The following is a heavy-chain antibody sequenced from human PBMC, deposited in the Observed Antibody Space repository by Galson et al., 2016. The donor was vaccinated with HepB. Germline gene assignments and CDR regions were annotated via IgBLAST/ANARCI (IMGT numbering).Heavy chain of an antibody. CDR3: VKVRREGPVNGY. J-gene: IGHJ4*02. Sequence: SVKVSCKASGYTFIGFYIHWVRQAPGQGLEWMGWIDPRSGDTKYAQNFQGRVTMSRDTSISTAYMELTRLTADDTAVYYCVKVRREGPVNGYGGQGTLVSVSA. CDR2: IDPRSGDT. CDR1: GYTFIGFY. V-gene: IGHV1-2*02. D-gene: IGHD5-24*01.